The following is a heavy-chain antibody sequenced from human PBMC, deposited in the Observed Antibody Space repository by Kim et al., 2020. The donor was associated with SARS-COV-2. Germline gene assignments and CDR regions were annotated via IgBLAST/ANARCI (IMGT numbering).Heavy chain of an antibody. D-gene: IGHD6-13*01. Sequence: GGSLRLSCAASGFTFSSYGMHWVRQAPGKGLEWVAVIWYDGSNKYYADSVKGRFTISRDNSKNTLYLQMNSLRAEDTAVYYCARDRDSSSWPTAVDYWGQGTLVTVSS. J-gene: IGHJ4*02. CDR1: GFTFSSYG. CDR3: ARDRDSSSWPTAVDY. V-gene: IGHV3-33*01. CDR2: IWYDGSNK.